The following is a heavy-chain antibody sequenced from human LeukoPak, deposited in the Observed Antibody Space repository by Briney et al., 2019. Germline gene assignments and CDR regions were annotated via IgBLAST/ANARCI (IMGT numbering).Heavy chain of an antibody. Sequence: ASVKVSCKASGGTFSSYAISWVRQAPGQGLEWMGRIIPILGIANYAQKFQGRVTITADKSTSTAYMELSSLRSEDTAVYYCAWGPDLYYYDSSGYQGYFDYWGQGTLVTVSS. V-gene: IGHV1-69*04. CDR3: AWGPDLYYYDSSGYQGYFDY. D-gene: IGHD3-22*01. J-gene: IGHJ4*02. CDR2: IIPILGIA. CDR1: GGTFSSYA.